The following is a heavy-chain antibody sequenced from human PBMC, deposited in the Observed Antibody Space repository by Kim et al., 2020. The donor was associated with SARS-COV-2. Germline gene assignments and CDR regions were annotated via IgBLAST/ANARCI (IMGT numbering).Heavy chain of an antibody. J-gene: IGHJ3*02. D-gene: IGHD3-3*01. Sequence: SETLSLTCTVSGGSISSYYWSWIRQPPGKGLEWIGYIYYSGSTNYNPSLKSRVTISVDTSKNQFSLKLSSVTAADTAVYYCASYSYYDFWSGYSGGAFDIWGQGTMVTVSS. V-gene: IGHV4-59*01. CDR3: ASYSYYDFWSGYSGGAFDI. CDR1: GGSISSYY. CDR2: IYYSGST.